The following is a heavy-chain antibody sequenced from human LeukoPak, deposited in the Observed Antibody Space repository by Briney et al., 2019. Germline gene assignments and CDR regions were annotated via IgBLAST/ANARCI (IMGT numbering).Heavy chain of an antibody. CDR3: ARGREEWELLGY. CDR2: INPNSGGT. D-gene: IGHD1-26*01. V-gene: IGHV1-2*02. J-gene: IGHJ4*02. CDR1: GYTFTAYY. Sequence: ASVKVSCKASGYTFTAYYMHWVRQAPGQGLEWMGWINPNSGGTNYAQKFQGRVTMTRDTSISTAYMELSRLRSDDTAVYYCARGREEWELLGYWGQGTLVTVSS.